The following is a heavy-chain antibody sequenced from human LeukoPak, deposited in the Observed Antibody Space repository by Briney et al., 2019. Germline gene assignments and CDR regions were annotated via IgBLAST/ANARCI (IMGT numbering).Heavy chain of an antibody. CDR2: IYYSGST. Sequence: SETLSLTCTVSGGSISSYYWSWIRQPPGKGLEWIGYIYYSGSTNYNPSLKSRVTISVDTSKNQFSLKLSSVTAADTAVYYCARGRGDILTGYPYYYYYYMDVWGKGTTVTVSS. CDR3: ARGRGDILTGYPYYYYYYMDV. CDR1: GGSISSYY. V-gene: IGHV4-59*01. J-gene: IGHJ6*03. D-gene: IGHD3-9*01.